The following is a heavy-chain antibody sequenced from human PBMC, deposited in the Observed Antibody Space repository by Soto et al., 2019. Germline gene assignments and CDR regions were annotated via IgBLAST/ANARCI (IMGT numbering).Heavy chain of an antibody. CDR2: ISYDGSNK. D-gene: IGHD5-18*01. CDR1: GFTFSSYG. Sequence: PGGSLRLSCAASGFTFSSYGMDWVRQAPGKGLEWVAVISYDGSNKYYADSVKGRFTISRDNSKNTLYLQMNSLRAQDTAVYYCAKDRVDTAMVTYHYGMDVWGQGTTVTVSS. J-gene: IGHJ6*02. V-gene: IGHV3-30*18. CDR3: AKDRVDTAMVTYHYGMDV.